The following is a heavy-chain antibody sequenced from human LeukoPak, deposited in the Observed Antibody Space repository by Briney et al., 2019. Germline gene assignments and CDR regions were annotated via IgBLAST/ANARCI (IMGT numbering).Heavy chain of an antibody. D-gene: IGHD2/OR15-2a*01. V-gene: IGHV4-39*02. J-gene: IGHJ5*02. CDR2: IYYSGST. CDR1: GGSISSSSYY. CDR3: AREGLGNSS. Sequence: SETLSLTCTVSGGSISSSSYYWGWIRQPPGKGLEWIGSIYYSGSTYYNPSLKSRVTISVDTSKNQFSLKLSSVTAADTAVYYCAREGLGNSSWGQGTLVTVSS.